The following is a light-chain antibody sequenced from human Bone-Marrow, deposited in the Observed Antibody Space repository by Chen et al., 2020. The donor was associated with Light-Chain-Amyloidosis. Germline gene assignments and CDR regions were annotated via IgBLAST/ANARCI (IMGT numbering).Light chain of an antibody. Sequence: DIVMTQSPDSLAVSLGERATINCKSSQSIQYNSDNKNYLAWYQQKPGQPTKLLIYWASTRESGVPDRFRGSGSETDFTLTISSLQAEDVAVYYCQQYYSTPLTFGQGTRVEIK. CDR3: QQYYSTPLT. V-gene: IGKV4-1*01. CDR2: WAS. CDR1: QSIQYNSDNKNY. J-gene: IGKJ1*01.